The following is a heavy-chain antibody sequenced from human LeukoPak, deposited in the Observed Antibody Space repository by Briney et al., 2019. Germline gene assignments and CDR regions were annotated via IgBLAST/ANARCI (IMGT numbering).Heavy chain of an antibody. Sequence: ASVKVSCKASGYTFTGYYMHWVRQAPGQGLEWMGWISAYNGNTNYAQKLQGRVTMTTDTSTSTAYMELRSLRSDDTAVYYCARDSDLIAAAGNFDYWGQGTLVTVSS. J-gene: IGHJ4*02. CDR3: ARDSDLIAAAGNFDY. D-gene: IGHD6-13*01. CDR2: ISAYNGNT. V-gene: IGHV1-18*04. CDR1: GYTFTGYY.